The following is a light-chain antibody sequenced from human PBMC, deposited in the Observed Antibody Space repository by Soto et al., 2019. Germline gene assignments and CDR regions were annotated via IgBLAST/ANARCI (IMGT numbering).Light chain of an antibody. CDR3: QQYGSSPT. Sequence: EIELTQSPGTLSLSPGERATLSCRASQSVSSSYLAWYQQTPGQAPRLLIYGASSRATGIPDRFSGSGSGTDFTLTISRLEPEDFAVYYCQQYGSSPTFGPGTKVDIK. J-gene: IGKJ3*01. V-gene: IGKV3-20*01. CDR1: QSVSSSY. CDR2: GAS.